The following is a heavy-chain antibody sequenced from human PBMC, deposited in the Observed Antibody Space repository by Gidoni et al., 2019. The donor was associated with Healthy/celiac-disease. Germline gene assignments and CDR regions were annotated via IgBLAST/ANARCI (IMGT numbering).Heavy chain of an antibody. V-gene: IGHV3-21*01. CDR1: GFTFSSYS. Sequence: EVQLVESGGGLVKPGGSLRLSCAASGFTFSSYSMNWVRQAPGKGLEWVSSSSSSSSYIYYADAVKGRFTISRDNAKNSLYLQMNSLRAEDTAVYYCAREGGGYRAFDIWGQGTMVTVSS. CDR3: AREGGGYRAFDI. J-gene: IGHJ3*02. D-gene: IGHD5-18*01. CDR2: SSSSSSYI.